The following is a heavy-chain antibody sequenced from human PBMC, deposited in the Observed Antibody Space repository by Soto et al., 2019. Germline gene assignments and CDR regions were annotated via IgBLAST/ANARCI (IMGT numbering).Heavy chain of an antibody. V-gene: IGHV4-34*01. CDR3: ARKGGTSASS. D-gene: IGHD2-2*01. Sequence: SETLSLTCAVYGGSFSGYFWSWIRQPPGKGLEWIGEINHSGSTNYNPSLKSRVTISVDTSKNQFSLKLSSVTAADTAVYYCARKGGTSASSRGQGTLVTVSS. J-gene: IGHJ4*02. CDR2: INHSGST. CDR1: GGSFSGYF.